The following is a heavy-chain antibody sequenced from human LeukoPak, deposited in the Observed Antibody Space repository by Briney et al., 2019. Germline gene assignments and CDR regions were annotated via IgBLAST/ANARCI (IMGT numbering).Heavy chain of an antibody. Sequence: ASVKVSCKASGFIFTGYYMHWVRQAPGQGLEWMGWINPNSGGTNYAQRFQGRVTVTRDASINTAYMELSRLTSDDTAVYFCARGAPIAAAAMGYWGQGTLVTVSS. J-gene: IGHJ4*02. V-gene: IGHV1-2*02. D-gene: IGHD6-13*01. CDR1: GFIFTGYY. CDR2: INPNSGGT. CDR3: ARGAPIAAAAMGY.